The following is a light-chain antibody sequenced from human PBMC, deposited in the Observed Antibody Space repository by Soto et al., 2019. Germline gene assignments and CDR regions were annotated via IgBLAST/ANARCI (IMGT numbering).Light chain of an antibody. CDR1: QSVSSSY. J-gene: IGKJ1*01. V-gene: IGKV3-20*01. CDR2: GAS. CDR3: QQYGSSPWT. Sequence: PGERATLSCRASQSVSSSYLAWYQQKPGQAPRLLIYGASSRATGIPDRFSASGSGTDFTLTITRLEPEDFAVYYCQQYGSSPWTFGQGTKGEIK.